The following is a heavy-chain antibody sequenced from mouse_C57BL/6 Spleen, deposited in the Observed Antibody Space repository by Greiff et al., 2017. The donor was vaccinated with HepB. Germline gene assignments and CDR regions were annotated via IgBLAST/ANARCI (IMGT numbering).Heavy chain of an antibody. Sequence: VQLQHPGAELVMPGASVKLSCKASGYTFTSYWMHWVKQRPGQGLEWIGEIDPSDSYTNYNQKFKGKSTLTVDKSSSTAYMQLSSLTSEDSAVYYCARYYGNYEWYFDVWGTGTTVTVSS. CDR3: ARYYGNYEWYFDV. CDR1: GYTFTSYW. J-gene: IGHJ1*03. V-gene: IGHV1-69*01. CDR2: IDPSDSYT. D-gene: IGHD2-1*01.